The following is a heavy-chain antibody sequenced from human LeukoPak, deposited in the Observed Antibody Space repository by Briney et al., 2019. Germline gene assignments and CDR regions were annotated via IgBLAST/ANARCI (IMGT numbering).Heavy chain of an antibody. Sequence: GGSLRLSCAASELTLSSNYMSWIRQAPGRGLEWVSSISSSSSYIYYADSVKGRFTISRDNAKNSLYLQMNSLRAEDTAVYYCARAPSYVLYYFDYGGREPLVTVSS. CDR2: ISSSSSYI. CDR3: ARAPSYVLYYFDY. V-gene: IGHV3-21*01. D-gene: IGHD3-10*02. CDR1: ELTLSSNY. J-gene: IGHJ4*02.